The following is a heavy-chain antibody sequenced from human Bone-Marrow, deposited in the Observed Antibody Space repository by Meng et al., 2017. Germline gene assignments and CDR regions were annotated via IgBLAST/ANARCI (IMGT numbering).Heavy chain of an antibody. CDR1: GYTFRGNW. CDR2: INAKSGDT. V-gene: IGHV1-2*06. D-gene: IGHD6-25*01. CDR3: ARDEDISAAGKLFGDY. Sequence: GQLGESGAKVKKPGALVKDSCKASGYTFRGNWPPWGGRGAGQGLEWMGRINAKSGDTHYAQRFQGRVTMTGDTSISTAYMELSGLRSDDTAMYYCARDEDISAAGKLFGDYWGQGTLVTVSS. J-gene: IGHJ4*02.